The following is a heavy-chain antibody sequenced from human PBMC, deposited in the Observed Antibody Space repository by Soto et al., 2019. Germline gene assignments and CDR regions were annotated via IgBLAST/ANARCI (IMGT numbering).Heavy chain of an antibody. Sequence: PSETLSLTCTVSGGSISSYYWSWIRQPPGKGLEWIGYIYYSGSTNYSPSLKSRVTISVDTSKNQFSLKLSSVTAADTAVYYCAAGESIAEFDYWGQGTPVTVSS. CDR3: AAGESIAEFDY. D-gene: IGHD6-6*01. J-gene: IGHJ4*02. CDR2: IYYSGST. CDR1: GGSISSYY. V-gene: IGHV4-59*08.